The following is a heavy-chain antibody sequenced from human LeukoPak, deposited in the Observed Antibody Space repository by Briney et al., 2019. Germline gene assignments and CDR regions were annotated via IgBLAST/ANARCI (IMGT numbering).Heavy chain of an antibody. V-gene: IGHV1-2*06. CDR1: GYTFTGYY. D-gene: IGHD3-3*01. J-gene: IGHJ4*02. Sequence: GASVKVSFKASGYTFTGYYMHWVRQAPGQGLEWMGRINPNSGGTNYAQKFQGRVTMTRDTSISTAYMELSRLRSDDTAVYYCATTGIFGVAKGYFDYWGQGTLVTVSS. CDR2: INPNSGGT. CDR3: ATTGIFGVAKGYFDY.